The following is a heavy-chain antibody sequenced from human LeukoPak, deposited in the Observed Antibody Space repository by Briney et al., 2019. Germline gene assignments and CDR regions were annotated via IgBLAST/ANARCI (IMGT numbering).Heavy chain of an antibody. CDR1: GYTFTSYY. Sequence: ASVKVSCKASGYTFTSYYMHWVRQAPGQGLEWMGIINPSGGSTSYAQKFQGRVTMTRDTSVSTAYMELSRLRSDDTAVYYCARVLAYCGGDCYFDYWGQGTLVTVSS. CDR3: ARVLAYCGGDCYFDY. V-gene: IGHV1-46*01. CDR2: INPSGGST. D-gene: IGHD2-21*01. J-gene: IGHJ4*02.